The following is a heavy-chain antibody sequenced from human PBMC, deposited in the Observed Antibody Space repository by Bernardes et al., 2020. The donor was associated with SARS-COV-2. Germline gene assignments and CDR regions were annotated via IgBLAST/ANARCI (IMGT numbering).Heavy chain of an antibody. CDR3: ARGEAVTILGVPIRGRWYFDL. CDR1: GFIVSNKY. Sequence: GGSLRLSCAASGFIVSNKYMTWVRQAPGKGLEWVSAINSNGTTFYTASSKGRFTISRDNSKNTLYLQMNSLRVEDAAVYYCARGEAVTILGVPIRGRWYFDLWGRGTQVSVSS. D-gene: IGHD3-3*01. V-gene: IGHV3-66*02. CDR2: INSNGTT. J-gene: IGHJ2*01.